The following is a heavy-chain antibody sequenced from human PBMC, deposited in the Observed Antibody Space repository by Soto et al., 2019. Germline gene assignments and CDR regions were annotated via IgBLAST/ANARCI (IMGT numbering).Heavy chain of an antibody. V-gene: IGHV3-43*01. Sequence: EVQLVESGGVVVQPGGSLRLSCAASGFTFDDYTMHWVRQAPGKGLEWVSLISWDGGSTYYADSVKGRFTISRDNSKNSLYLQMNSLRTEDTALYYCAKGQRRGSIAVPSDPWGQGTLVTVSS. CDR1: GFTFDDYT. CDR3: AKGQRRGSIAVPSDP. J-gene: IGHJ5*02. CDR2: ISWDGGST. D-gene: IGHD6-19*01.